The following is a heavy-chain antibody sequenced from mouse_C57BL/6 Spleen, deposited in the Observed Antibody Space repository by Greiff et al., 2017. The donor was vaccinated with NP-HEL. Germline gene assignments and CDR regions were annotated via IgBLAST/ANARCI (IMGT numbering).Heavy chain of an antibody. J-gene: IGHJ4*01. Sequence: QVQLQQSGPELVKPGASVKISCKASGYAFSSSWMNWVKQRPGKGLEWIGRIYPGDGDTNYNGKFKGKATLTADKSSSTAYMQLSSLTSEDSAVYFCARRTLVSAMDYWGQGTSVTVSS. CDR1: GYAFSSSW. D-gene: IGHD1-1*01. CDR2: IYPGDGDT. CDR3: ARRTLVSAMDY. V-gene: IGHV1-82*01.